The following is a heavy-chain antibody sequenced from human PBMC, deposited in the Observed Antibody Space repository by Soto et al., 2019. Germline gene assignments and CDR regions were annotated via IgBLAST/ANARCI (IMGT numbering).Heavy chain of an antibody. V-gene: IGHV3-9*01. CDR3: AKGGIGSENRVAAY. CDR1: GFTFDDYA. Sequence: EVQLVESGGGLVQPGRSLRLSCAASGFTFDDYAMHWVRQAPGKGLEWVSGISWNSGSIGYADSVKGRFTISRDNSKNSMYLQMNMPRAEDTALYYSAKGGIGSENRVAAYSGKGTLVTVTA. J-gene: IGHJ4*02. D-gene: IGHD3-10*01. CDR2: ISWNSGSI.